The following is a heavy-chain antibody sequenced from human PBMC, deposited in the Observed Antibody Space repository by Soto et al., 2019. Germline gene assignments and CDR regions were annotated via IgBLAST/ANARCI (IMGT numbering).Heavy chain of an antibody. Sequence: PGGSLRLSCAASGFTFSSYAMHWVRQAPGKGLEYVSAISSNGGSTYYANSVKGRFTISRDNSKNTLYLQMGSLRAEDMAVYYCARDSRSYYGSGNPPDYWGQGTLVTVSS. V-gene: IGHV3-64*01. CDR3: ARDSRSYYGSGNPPDY. J-gene: IGHJ4*02. D-gene: IGHD3-10*01. CDR1: GFTFSSYA. CDR2: ISSNGGST.